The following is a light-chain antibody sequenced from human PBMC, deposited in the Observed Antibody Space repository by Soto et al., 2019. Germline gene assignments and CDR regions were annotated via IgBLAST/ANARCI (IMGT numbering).Light chain of an antibody. CDR1: QSVGVN. CDR3: QQPANGPT. J-gene: IGKJ2*01. Sequence: VMTQSPATLSVSPGESATLSCRASQSVGVNLVWYQQRPGQPPSLVIYAASTRATGVPARFSGSGSGTELTLTSSSQQAGDFAVYYCQQPANGPTFGQGTKLEIK. V-gene: IGKV3-15*01. CDR2: AAS.